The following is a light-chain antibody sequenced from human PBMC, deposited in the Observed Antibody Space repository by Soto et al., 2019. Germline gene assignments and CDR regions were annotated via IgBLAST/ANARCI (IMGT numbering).Light chain of an antibody. CDR2: GST. CDR1: SSKIGAGYD. Sequence: QSVLTQPPSVSGAPGQTVTLSCTGGSSKIGAGYDVHWYQQLPGTAPKLLIYGSTNRPSGVPDRFSGSQSATSASLAITGLQAEDEADYYCQSYDNSRGVVGGVVVGGGTTLTVL. V-gene: IGLV1-40*01. CDR3: QSYDNSRGVVGGVV. J-gene: IGLJ2*01.